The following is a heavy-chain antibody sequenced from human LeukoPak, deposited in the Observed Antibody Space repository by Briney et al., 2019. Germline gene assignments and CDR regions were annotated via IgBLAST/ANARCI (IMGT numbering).Heavy chain of an antibody. Sequence: ASVKVSCKTSGYTFTSYGLTWVRQAPGQGLEWVGWLSPYSGNTNYAQKVQGRVIMTTDTSTSTAYMELRSLRSDDTAMYYCARELAYCGGDCYSGKTGFDYWGQGTLVTVSS. CDR1: GYTFTSYG. D-gene: IGHD2-21*02. J-gene: IGHJ4*02. CDR3: ARELAYCGGDCYSGKTGFDY. CDR2: LSPYSGNT. V-gene: IGHV1-18*01.